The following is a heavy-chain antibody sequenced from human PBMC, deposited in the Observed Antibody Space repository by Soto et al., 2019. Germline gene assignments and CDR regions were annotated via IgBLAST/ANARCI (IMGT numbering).Heavy chain of an antibody. J-gene: IGHJ4*02. CDR1: GYTFTGYY. D-gene: IGHD3-22*01. V-gene: IGHV1-2*04. CDR2: INPNSGGT. Sequence: GASVKVSCKASGYTFTGYYMHWVRQAPGQGLEWMGWINPNSGGTNYAQKFQGWVTMTRDESISTAYMELSSLRSEDTAVYYCAITTFNYYDSSGYYSESFDYWGQGTLVTVSS. CDR3: AITTFNYYDSSGYYSESFDY.